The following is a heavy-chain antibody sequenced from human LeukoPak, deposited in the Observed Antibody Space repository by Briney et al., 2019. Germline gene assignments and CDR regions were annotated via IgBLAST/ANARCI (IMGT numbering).Heavy chain of an antibody. CDR1: GGSISINSYY. V-gene: IGHV4-39*01. CDR3: ARGRYYYDSGGYQSPYYYMDV. Sequence: PSETLSLTCTVSGGSISINSYYWGWIRQPPGKGLEWIGSIYHSGSTYYNPSLRSRPTISVDPSKNQFSLKLSSVTAADTAVYYCARGRYYYDSGGYQSPYYYMDVWGKGTTVTVSS. CDR2: IYHSGST. J-gene: IGHJ6*03. D-gene: IGHD3-22*01.